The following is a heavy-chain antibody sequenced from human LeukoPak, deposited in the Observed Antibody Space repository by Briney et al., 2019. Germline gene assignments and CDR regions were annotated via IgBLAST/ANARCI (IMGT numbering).Heavy chain of an antibody. CDR2: ISYDGSNK. J-gene: IGHJ4*02. CDR3: ARRTGVAPR. Sequence: PGGSLRLSCAASGFTFSSYAMHWVRQAPGKGLEWVAVISYDGSNKYYADSVKGRFTISRDNSKNSLYLQMNSLRAEDTAVYYCARRTGVAPRWGQGTLVTVSS. V-gene: IGHV3-30-3*01. D-gene: IGHD2-15*01. CDR1: GFTFSSYA.